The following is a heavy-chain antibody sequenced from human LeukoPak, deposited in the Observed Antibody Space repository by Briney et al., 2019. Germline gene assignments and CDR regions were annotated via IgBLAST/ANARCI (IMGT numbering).Heavy chain of an antibody. J-gene: IGHJ4*02. V-gene: IGHV4-39*01. CDR3: ARHDSSGYYYFDY. Sequence: SETLSLTCTVSGASISSSSYYWGWIRQPPGKGLELIGSIYYSGSTYYNPSLKSRITISVDTSENQFSLKLSSVTAADTAVFYCARHDSSGYYYFDYWGQGTLVTVSS. CDR2: IYYSGST. CDR1: GASISSSSYY. D-gene: IGHD3-22*01.